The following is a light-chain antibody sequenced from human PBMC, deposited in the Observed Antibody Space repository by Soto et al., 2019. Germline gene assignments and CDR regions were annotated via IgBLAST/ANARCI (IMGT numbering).Light chain of an antibody. V-gene: IGKV3-20*01. CDR2: GAS. J-gene: IGKJ1*01. CDR1: QSVSSSY. CDR3: QQYGTSPRT. Sequence: EIVLTQSPGTLSLSPGERATLSCRASQSVSSSYLAWYQQKPGQAPRLLFYGASNRATGIPDRFTDSGSRTDFTLTISRLEPEDFAVYYCQQYGTSPRTFGQGTKVEMK.